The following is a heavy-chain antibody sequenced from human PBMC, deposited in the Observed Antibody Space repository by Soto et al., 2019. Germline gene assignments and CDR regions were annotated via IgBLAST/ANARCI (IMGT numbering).Heavy chain of an antibody. Sequence: GGSLRLSCAASGFTFSSYSMNWVRQAPGKGLEWVSSISSSSSYIYYADSVKGRFTISRDNAKNSLYLQMNSLRAEDTAVYYCARERFVGYYDSSGYQNAFDIWGQGTMVTVSS. CDR2: ISSSSSYI. CDR1: GFTFSSYS. V-gene: IGHV3-21*01. CDR3: ARERFVGYYDSSGYQNAFDI. D-gene: IGHD3-22*01. J-gene: IGHJ3*02.